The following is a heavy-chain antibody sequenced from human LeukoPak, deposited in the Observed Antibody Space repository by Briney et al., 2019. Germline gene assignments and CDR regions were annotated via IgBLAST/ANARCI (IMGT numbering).Heavy chain of an antibody. J-gene: IGHJ4*02. Sequence: KPSETQSLTCTVSGGSISNFYWSWIQQPPGKGLEWIGYMYYSGSTNYNPYLKSRVTITVDTSKNQLSLKLSSVTAADTAVYYCARGVPIDYWGQGILVTVSS. D-gene: IGHD2-2*01. V-gene: IGHV4-59*01. CDR2: MYYSGST. CDR3: ARGVPIDY. CDR1: GGSISNFY.